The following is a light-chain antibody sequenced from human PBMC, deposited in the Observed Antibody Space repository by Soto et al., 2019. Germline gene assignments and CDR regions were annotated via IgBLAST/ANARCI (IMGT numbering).Light chain of an antibody. J-gene: IGKJ5*01. CDR1: QSVSSN. V-gene: IGKV3-15*01. CDR3: QQYGNHRIT. Sequence: IVLTQSPATLSVSPGARATLSCRASQSVSSNLAWYQQKHGQTPRILIYGASTRAAGIPARCIGSGSETDFTLTISSLEPEDFELYVWQQYGNHRITFGQGTRLEI. CDR2: GAS.